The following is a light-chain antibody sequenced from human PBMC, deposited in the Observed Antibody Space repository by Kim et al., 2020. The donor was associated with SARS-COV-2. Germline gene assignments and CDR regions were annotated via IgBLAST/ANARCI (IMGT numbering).Light chain of an antibody. CDR2: DAS. V-gene: IGKV3-15*01. J-gene: IGKJ4*01. CDR3: QRYDNWPSLT. CDR1: QNIRRN. Sequence: VSPGERATLSCRASQNIRRNLAWYQQKPGQAPRLLIYDASTRATGVPARFSGSGSGTEFTLTISSLQSDDFAVYFCQRYDNWPSLTFGGGTKVDIK.